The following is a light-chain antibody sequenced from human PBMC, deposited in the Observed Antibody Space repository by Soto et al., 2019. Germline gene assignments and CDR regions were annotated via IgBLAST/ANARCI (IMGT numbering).Light chain of an antibody. CDR2: EES. V-gene: IGLV1-51*02. CDR3: GSWDSSLSAVV. Sequence: QSVLTQPPSVSVAPGQTVTISCSGSGSNTGKNYVSWYQQLPGTAPKLLIYEESSRPSGIPDRFSGSKPGTSATLGITGLQTGDEADYYCGSWDSSLSAVVFGTGTKLTVL. J-gene: IGLJ1*01. CDR1: GSNTGKNY.